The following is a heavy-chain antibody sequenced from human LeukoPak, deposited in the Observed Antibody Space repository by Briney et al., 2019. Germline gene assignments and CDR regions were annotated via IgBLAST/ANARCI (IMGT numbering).Heavy chain of an antibody. J-gene: IGHJ5*02. CDR3: ARSHTQKEFCGGGRCYPAVWWFDP. Sequence: APVKVSCKASGYTFINNDINWVRQASGQGLEWMAWIDPKNGNRGYAQNFQGRVTMTTDISINTAYLELSSLRSEDTAVYYCARSHTQKEFCGGGRCYPAVWWFDPWGQGTLVTVSS. V-gene: IGHV1-8*01. CDR1: GYTFINND. D-gene: IGHD2-15*01. CDR2: IDPKNGNR.